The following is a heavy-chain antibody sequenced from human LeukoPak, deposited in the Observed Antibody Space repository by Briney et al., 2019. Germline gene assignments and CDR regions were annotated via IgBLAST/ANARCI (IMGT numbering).Heavy chain of an antibody. CDR3: ARELWFGEGEWFDP. Sequence: SETLSLTCTVSGGSISSYYWSWIRQPPGKGLEWIGYIYYSGSTNYNPSLKSRVTISVDTSKNQFSLKLSSVTAADTAVYYCARELWFGEGEWFDPWGQGTLVTVSS. D-gene: IGHD3-10*01. CDR1: GGSISSYY. V-gene: IGHV4-59*01. CDR2: IYYSGST. J-gene: IGHJ5*02.